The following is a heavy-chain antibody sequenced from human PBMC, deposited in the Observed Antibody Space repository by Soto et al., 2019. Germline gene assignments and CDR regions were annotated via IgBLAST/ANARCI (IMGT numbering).Heavy chain of an antibody. Sequence: GESLKISCKGSGYSFTSYWISWVRQMPGKGLEWMGRIDPSDSYTTYSPSFQGHVTISADKSISTAYLQWSSLKASDTAMYYCARHSIAAAGTPNYGMDVWGQGTTVTVSS. J-gene: IGHJ6*02. CDR3: ARHSIAAAGTPNYGMDV. V-gene: IGHV5-10-1*01. D-gene: IGHD6-13*01. CDR1: GYSFTSYW. CDR2: IDPSDSYT.